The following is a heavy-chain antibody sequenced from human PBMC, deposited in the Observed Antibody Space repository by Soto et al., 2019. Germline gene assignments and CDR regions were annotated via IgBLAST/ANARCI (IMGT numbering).Heavy chain of an antibody. CDR3: AREFHDYGDYVFDY. CDR2: IYYSGST. Sequence: ASETLSLTCTVSGGSISSGGYYWSWIRQHPGKGLEWIGYIYYSGSTYYNPSLKSRVTISVDTSKNQFSLKLSSVTAADTAVYYCAREFHDYGDYVFDYWGQGTLVTVS. CDR1: GGSISSGGYY. V-gene: IGHV4-31*03. J-gene: IGHJ4*02. D-gene: IGHD4-17*01.